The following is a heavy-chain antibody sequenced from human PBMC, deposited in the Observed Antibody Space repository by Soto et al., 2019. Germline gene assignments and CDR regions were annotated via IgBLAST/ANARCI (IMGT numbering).Heavy chain of an antibody. Sequence: PGGSLRLPCTTSGFTFGDYAMSWFRQAPGKGLEWVGFIRSKGYGETTEYAASVKGRFTISRDDSNSIAYLQMNSLKTEDTAVYYCTRGRQQPDYWGQGTLVTVSS. D-gene: IGHD6-13*01. CDR3: TRGRQQPDY. J-gene: IGHJ4*02. CDR2: IRSKGYGETT. CDR1: GFTFGDYA. V-gene: IGHV3-49*03.